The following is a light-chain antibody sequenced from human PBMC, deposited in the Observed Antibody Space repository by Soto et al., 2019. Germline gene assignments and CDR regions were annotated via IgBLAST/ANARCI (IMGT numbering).Light chain of an antibody. CDR1: QTISSNY. Sequence: EIVLTQCPGTLSMSPGERATLSCRASQTISSNYFAWYQQKPGQAPRLLIYVISTRSTGIPDRFSGSGSGTGFTLTLNILEPEDFAVYYCEHSGSSPRTFGQGTKVDIK. CDR2: VIS. V-gene: IGKV3-20*01. CDR3: EHSGSSPRT. J-gene: IGKJ1*01.